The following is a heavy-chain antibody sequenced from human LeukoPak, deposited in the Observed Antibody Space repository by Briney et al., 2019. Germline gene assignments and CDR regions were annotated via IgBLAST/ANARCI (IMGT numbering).Heavy chain of an antibody. D-gene: IGHD3-22*01. CDR1: GFTFSSYA. CDR3: AKYYYDSSGYYDAAPLDY. CDR2: ISGSDYST. Sequence: PGGSLRLSCAASGFTFSSYAMSWVRQAPGKGLEWVSGISGSDYSTYYADSVKGRFTISRDNSKNTLYLQMNRLGAEDTAVYYCAKYYYDSSGYYDAAPLDYWGQGTLVTVFS. V-gene: IGHV3-23*01. J-gene: IGHJ4*02.